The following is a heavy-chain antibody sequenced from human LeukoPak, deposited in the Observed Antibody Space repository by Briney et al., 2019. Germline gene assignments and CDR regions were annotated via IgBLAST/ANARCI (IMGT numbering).Heavy chain of an antibody. D-gene: IGHD1-26*01. CDR1: GFTFSTYA. V-gene: IGHV3-23*01. Sequence: PGGSLRLSCAASGFTFSTYAMSWVRQAPGQGLEWVSAITGGGGSTYYADSVKGRFTISRDNSKNTLYLQMNSLRAEDTAVYYCAKALVGATAHAFDIWGQGTMVTVSS. J-gene: IGHJ3*02. CDR2: ITGGGGST. CDR3: AKALVGATAHAFDI.